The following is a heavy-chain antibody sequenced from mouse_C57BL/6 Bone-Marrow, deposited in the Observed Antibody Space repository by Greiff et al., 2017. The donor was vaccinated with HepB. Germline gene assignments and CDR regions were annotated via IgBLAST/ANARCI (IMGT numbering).Heavy chain of an antibody. CDR1: GFSLSTFGMG. D-gene: IGHD1-1*01. CDR2: IWWDDDK. CDR3: ARIHYYGSSFPYYFDY. V-gene: IGHV8-8*01. Sequence: QVTLKESGPGILQPSQTLSLTCSFSGFSLSTFGMGVGWIRQPSGTGLEWLAHIWWDDDKYYNPALKSRLTISKDTSKNQVFLKIANVDTADTATYYCARIHYYGSSFPYYFDYWGQGTTLTVSS. J-gene: IGHJ2*01.